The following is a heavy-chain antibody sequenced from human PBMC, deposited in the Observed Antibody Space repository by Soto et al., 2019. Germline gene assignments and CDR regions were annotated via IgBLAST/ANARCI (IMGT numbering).Heavy chain of an antibody. V-gene: IGHV3-13*01. CDR1: GFTFSSYD. J-gene: IGHJ2*01. Sequence: EVQLVESGGGLVQPGGSLRLSCAASGFTFSSYDMHWVRQATGKGLEWVSAIGTAGDTYYPGSVKGRFTISRENAKNPLYLQMNSLSAEDTAVYYCARKRDTAMCWLWYFDLWGRGTLVTVSS. D-gene: IGHD5-18*01. CDR3: ARKRDTAMCWLWYFDL. CDR2: IGTAGDT.